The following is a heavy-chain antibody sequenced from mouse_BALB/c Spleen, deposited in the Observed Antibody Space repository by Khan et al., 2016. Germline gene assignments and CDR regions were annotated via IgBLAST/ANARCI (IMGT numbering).Heavy chain of an antibody. V-gene: IGHV2-9*02. Sequence: QVQLKESGPGLVAPSQSLSITCTVSGFSLTNSGVHWVRQPPRKGLDWLGVIWAGGSTDYNSALMSRLRITRDTTQHQVFLKMNSLQTDDTAMYYCARDDQDFDAWFASWGQGTLVTVSA. J-gene: IGHJ3*01. CDR2: IWAGGST. CDR3: ARDDQDFDAWFAS. CDR1: GFSLTNSG.